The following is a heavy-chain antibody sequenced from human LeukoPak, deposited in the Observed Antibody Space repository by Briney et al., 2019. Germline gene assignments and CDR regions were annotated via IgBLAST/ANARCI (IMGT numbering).Heavy chain of an antibody. D-gene: IGHD6-13*01. V-gene: IGHV3-30-3*01. J-gene: IGHJ4*02. CDR2: ISYDGSDK. CDR3: ARGRAAAHGFDY. Sequence: GGSLRLSCAASGFTFSNYAMHWVRQAPGKGLEWVAVISYDGSDKYYADSVKGRFTISRDNSKNTLYLQMNSLRAEDTAVYYCARGRAAAHGFDYWGQGTLVTVSS. CDR1: GFTFSNYA.